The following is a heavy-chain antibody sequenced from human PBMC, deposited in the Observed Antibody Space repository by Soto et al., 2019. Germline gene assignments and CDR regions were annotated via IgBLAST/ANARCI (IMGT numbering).Heavy chain of an antibody. CDR2: IWYDGSNK. CDR1: GFTFSSYG. CDR3: ARGPSGWYVNYYYGMDV. J-gene: IGHJ6*02. Sequence: PGGSLRLSCAASGFTFSSYGMHWVRQAPGKGLEWVAVIWYDGSNKYYADSVKGRFTISRDNSKNTLYLQMNSLRAEDTAVYYCARGPSGWYVNYYYGMDVWGQGTTVTSP. D-gene: IGHD6-19*01. V-gene: IGHV3-33*01.